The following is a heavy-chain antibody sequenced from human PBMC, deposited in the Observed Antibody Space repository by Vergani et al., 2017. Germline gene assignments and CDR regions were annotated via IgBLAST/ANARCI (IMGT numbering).Heavy chain of an antibody. CDR2: IYYSGST. CDR1: GGSVSSGSYY. D-gene: IGHD2-21*01. Sequence: QVQLQESGPGLVKPSETLSLTCTVSGGSVSSGSYYWSWIRQPAGKGLEWIGYIYYSGSTNYNPSLKSRVTISVDTSKNQFSLKLSSVTAADTAVYYCASARGGDGYTYYFDYWGQGTLVTVSS. CDR3: ASARGGDGYTYYFDY. V-gene: IGHV4-61*10. J-gene: IGHJ4*02.